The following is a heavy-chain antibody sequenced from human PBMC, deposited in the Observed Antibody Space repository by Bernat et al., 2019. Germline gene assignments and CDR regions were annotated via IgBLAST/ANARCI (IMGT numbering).Heavy chain of an antibody. J-gene: IGHJ4*02. V-gene: IGHV3-15*01. CDR1: GFTFSNAW. CDR3: TTGGRSTVTTPGY. D-gene: IGHD4-17*01. CDR2: IKSKTDGGTT. Sequence: EVQLVESGGGLVKPGGSLRLSCAASGFTFSNAWMSWVRQAPGKGLEWVGRIKSKTDGGTTDYAAPVKGRFTISRDDSKNTLYLQMNSLKTEDTALYYCTTGGRSTVTTPGYWGQGTLVTVSS.